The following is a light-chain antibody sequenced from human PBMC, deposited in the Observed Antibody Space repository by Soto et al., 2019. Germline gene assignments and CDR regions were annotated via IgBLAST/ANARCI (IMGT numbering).Light chain of an antibody. CDR1: RSLLHSNGHNY. V-gene: IGKV2-28*01. CDR2: LGS. CDR3: MQALQTPPYT. Sequence: EIVMTQSPLSRPVTLGESASISCRSGRSLLHSNGHNYLDWYLQKPGQSPQLLIYLGSNRASGVPDRFSGSGSGTDFTLKISRVEAEDVGVYYCMQALQTPPYTFGQGTKLEIK. J-gene: IGKJ2*01.